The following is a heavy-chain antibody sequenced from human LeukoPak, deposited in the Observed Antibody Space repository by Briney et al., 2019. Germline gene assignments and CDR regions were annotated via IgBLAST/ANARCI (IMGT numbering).Heavy chain of an antibody. Sequence: GGSLRLSCAASGLTFRSYSMNWVRPAPGKGLEWVSSIRNSSSYIYYADSVKGRFTISRDNAKNSLYLQMNSLRAEDTAVYYCARVRHYYDSSGYYYDYWGQGTLVTVSS. D-gene: IGHD3-22*01. J-gene: IGHJ4*02. CDR3: ARVRHYYDSSGYYYDY. CDR2: IRNSSSYI. CDR1: GLTFRSYS. V-gene: IGHV3-21*01.